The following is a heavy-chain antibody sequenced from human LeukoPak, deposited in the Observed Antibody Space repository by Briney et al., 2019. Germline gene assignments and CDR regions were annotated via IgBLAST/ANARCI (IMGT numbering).Heavy chain of an antibody. CDR3: ARDREDIVLLPGAKRKTWYFDY. D-gene: IGHD2-2*01. CDR2: MYTSGST. CDR1: GVLISSGSYY. Sequence: SETLSLTCTVSGVLISSGSYYWSWIRQPAGKGLEWVGRMYTSGSTNYNPSLKSRVTISVDTSKNQFSLKLNSVTAADTAVYYCARDREDIVLLPGAKRKTWYFDYWGQGTLVTVSS. V-gene: IGHV4-61*02. J-gene: IGHJ4*02.